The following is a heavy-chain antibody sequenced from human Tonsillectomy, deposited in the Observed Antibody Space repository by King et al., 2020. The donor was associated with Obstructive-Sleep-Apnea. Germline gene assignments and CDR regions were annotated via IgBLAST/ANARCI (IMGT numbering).Heavy chain of an antibody. CDR2: IYYSGST. J-gene: IGHJ4*02. CDR1: GGSISSSSYY. D-gene: IGHD4-17*01. V-gene: IGHV4-39*07. Sequence: QLQESGPGLVKPSETLSLTCTVSGGSISSSSYYWGWIREPPGKGLEWIGSIYYSGSTYYNPSLKSRVTISVDTSKNQFSLKLSSVTAADTAVYYCARGTYYGDSLDYWGQGTLVTVSS. CDR3: ARGTYYGDSLDY.